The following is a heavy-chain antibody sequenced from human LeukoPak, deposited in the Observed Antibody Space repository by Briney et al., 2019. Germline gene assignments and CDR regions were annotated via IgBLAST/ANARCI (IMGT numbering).Heavy chain of an antibody. V-gene: IGHV1-69*05. J-gene: IGHJ4*02. Sequence: SVKVSCKASGGTFSSYAISWVRQAPGQGLEWMGGIIPIFGTANYAQKFQGRVTITTDESTSTAYMELSSLRSEDTAVYYCARDELVGSWPPRFDYWGQGTLVTVSS. CDR1: GGTFSSYA. CDR2: IIPIFGTA. D-gene: IGHD6-13*01. CDR3: ARDELVGSWPPRFDY.